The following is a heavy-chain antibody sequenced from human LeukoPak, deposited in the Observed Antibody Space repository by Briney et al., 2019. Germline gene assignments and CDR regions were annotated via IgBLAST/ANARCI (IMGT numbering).Heavy chain of an antibody. CDR3: ARARAYDVLTEVGFYYYGVDL. V-gene: IGHV4-31*03. CDR2: IFKSGKT. Sequence: PSETLSLTCTVSGDSISSGAYYWTWIRQHPERGLEWIGYIFKSGKTYYNPSLKSRVVISIDTSNNRFSLELSSVTAADRAVYFCARARAYDVLTEVGFYYYGVDLWGQGTTVTV. CDR1: GDSISSGAYY. D-gene: IGHD3-9*01. J-gene: IGHJ6*02.